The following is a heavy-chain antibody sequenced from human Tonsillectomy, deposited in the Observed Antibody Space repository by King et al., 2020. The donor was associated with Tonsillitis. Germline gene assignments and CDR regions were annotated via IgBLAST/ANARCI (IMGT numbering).Heavy chain of an antibody. D-gene: IGHD2-15*01. CDR2: LAPPDSTP. V-gene: IGHV5-10-1*01. J-gene: IGHJ4*02. CDR3: ARHFSGLPTSATEFDY. CDR1: VSPFASSW. Sequence: PCASLRLSFPVSVSPFASSWISWVRQMPAPCLAWLARLAPPDSTPYSRPSFPGHVSISVDTSISPASLQWSSLKASDTAMYYCARHFSGLPTSATEFDYWGQGTRVTGAS.